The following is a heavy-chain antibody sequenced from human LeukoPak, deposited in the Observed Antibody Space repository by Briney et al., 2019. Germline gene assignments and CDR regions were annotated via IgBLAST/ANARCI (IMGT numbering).Heavy chain of an antibody. CDR3: ARRLDSSGYPPRVGYYYYGMDV. J-gene: IGHJ6*02. CDR2: ISSSSSYI. D-gene: IGHD3-22*01. Sequence: GGSLRLSCAASGFTFSSYSMNWVRQAPGKGLEWVSSISSSSSYIYYADSVKGRFTISRDNAKNSLYLQMNSLRAEDTAVYYCARRLDSSGYPPRVGYYYYGMDVWGQGTTVTVSS. V-gene: IGHV3-21*01. CDR1: GFTFSSYS.